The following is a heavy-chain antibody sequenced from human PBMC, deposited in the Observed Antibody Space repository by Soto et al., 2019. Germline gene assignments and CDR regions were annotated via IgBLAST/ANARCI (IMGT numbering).Heavy chain of an antibody. V-gene: IGHV6-1*01. CDR2: TYYRSKWYN. J-gene: IGHJ6*02. CDR1: GDSVSSNSAA. Sequence: QTLSLTCAISGDSVSSNSAAWNWIRQSPSRGLEWLGRTYYRSKWYNDYAVSVKSRITINPDTSKNQFSLQLNSVTPEDTAVYYCARLEAWNYYYYYGMDVWGQGTTVTVSS. D-gene: IGHD1-1*01. CDR3: ARLEAWNYYYYYGMDV.